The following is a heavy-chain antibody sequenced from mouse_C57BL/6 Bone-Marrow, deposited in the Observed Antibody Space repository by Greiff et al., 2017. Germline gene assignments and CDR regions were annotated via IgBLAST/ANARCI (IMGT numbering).Heavy chain of an antibody. J-gene: IGHJ1*03. D-gene: IGHD2-3*01. CDR2: INPGSGGT. CDR3: ARWLLRYFDV. CDR1: GYAFTNYL. V-gene: IGHV1-54*01. Sequence: VQLQPSGAELVRPGTSVKVSCKASGYAFTNYLIEWVKQRPGQGLEWIGVINPGSGGTNYNEKFKGKATLTADKSSSTAYMQLSSLTSEDSAVYFCARWLLRYFDVWGTGTTVTVSS.